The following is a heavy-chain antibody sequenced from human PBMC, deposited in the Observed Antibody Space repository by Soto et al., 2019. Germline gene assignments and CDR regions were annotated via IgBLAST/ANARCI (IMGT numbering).Heavy chain of an antibody. V-gene: IGHV3-15*01. Sequence: GGSLRLSCAASGFTFSNAWMSWVRQAPGKGLEWVGRIKSKTDGGTTDYAAPVKGRFTISRDDSKNTLYLQMNSLKTEDTAVYYCTTSGCSSTSCIAYYYYGMDVWGKGTTVTVSS. CDR1: GFTFSNAW. J-gene: IGHJ6*04. CDR2: IKSKTDGGTT. CDR3: TTSGCSSTSCIAYYYYGMDV. D-gene: IGHD2-2*01.